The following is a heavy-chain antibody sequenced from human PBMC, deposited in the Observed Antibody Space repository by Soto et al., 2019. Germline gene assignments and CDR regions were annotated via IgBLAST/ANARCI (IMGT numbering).Heavy chain of an antibody. CDR3: AKAEGVGATDSGGMDV. D-gene: IGHD1-26*01. J-gene: IGHJ6*02. CDR1: GFTFSSYG. V-gene: IGHV3-30*18. CDR2: ISYDGSNK. Sequence: PGGSLRLSCAASGFTFSSYGMHWVRQAPGKGLEWVAVISYDGSNKYYADSVKGRFTISRDNSKNTLYLQMNSLRAEDTAVYYCAKAEGVGATDSGGMDVWGQGTTVTVSS.